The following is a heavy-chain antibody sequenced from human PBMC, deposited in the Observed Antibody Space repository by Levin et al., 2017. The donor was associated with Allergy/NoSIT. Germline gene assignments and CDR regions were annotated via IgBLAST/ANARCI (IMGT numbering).Heavy chain of an antibody. V-gene: IGHV3-7*01. CDR2: IERDGSET. D-gene: IGHD3-16*02. Sequence: QAGGSLRLSCAASGFTFTTFWMTWARQAPGKGLEWVANIERDGSETHYVDSVKGRFTISRDNAKNSVYLQMNSLRVDDTAVYYCAREEGWGYHYGMDVWGQGTTVTVSS. CDR1: GFTFTTFW. J-gene: IGHJ6*02. CDR3: AREEGWGYHYGMDV.